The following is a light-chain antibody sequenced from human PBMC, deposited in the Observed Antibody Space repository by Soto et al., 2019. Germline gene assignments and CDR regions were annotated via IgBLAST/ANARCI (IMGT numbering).Light chain of an antibody. CDR1: QSLLHSNGYNF. J-gene: IGKJ2*01. CDR3: MQALQTPYT. V-gene: IGKV2-28*01. CDR2: LGS. Sequence: DIVMTQSPLSLPVTPGEPASISCRSSQSLLHSNGYNFLHWYLQKPGQSPQLLIYLGSNRASGVPDRFSGSGSGTDFTLKISRVEAEDVGIYHCMQALQTPYTFGQGTKLEIK.